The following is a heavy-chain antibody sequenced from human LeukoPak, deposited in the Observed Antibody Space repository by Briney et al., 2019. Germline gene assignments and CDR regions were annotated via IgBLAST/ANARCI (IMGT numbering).Heavy chain of an antibody. CDR2: INPNSGGT. V-gene: IGHV1-2*02. D-gene: IGHD6-19*01. CDR1: GYTFTGYY. J-gene: IGHJ4*02. CDR3: ARATVAGTGIGFDY. Sequence: ASVKVSCKPSGYTFTGYYMHWVRQAPGQGLEWMGWINPNSGGTNYAQKFQGRVTMTRDTSISTAYMELSRLRSDDTAVYYCARATVAGTGIGFDYWGQGTLVTVSS.